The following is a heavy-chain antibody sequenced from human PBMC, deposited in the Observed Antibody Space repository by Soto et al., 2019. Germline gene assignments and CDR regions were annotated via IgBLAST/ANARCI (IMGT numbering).Heavy chain of an antibody. CDR3: ARHSRLLWFGESGLSYYGMDV. Sequence: QLQLQESGPGLVKPSETLSLTCTVSGGSISSSSYYWGWIRQPPGKGLEWIGSIYYSGSTYYNPSLKSRVTISVDTSKNQFSLKLSSVTAADTAVYYCARHSRLLWFGESGLSYYGMDVWGQGTTVTVSS. D-gene: IGHD3-10*01. J-gene: IGHJ6*02. CDR1: GGSISSSSYY. V-gene: IGHV4-39*01. CDR2: IYYSGST.